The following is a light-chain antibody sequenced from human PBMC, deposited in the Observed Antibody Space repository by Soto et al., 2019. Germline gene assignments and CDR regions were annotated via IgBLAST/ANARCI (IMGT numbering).Light chain of an antibody. CDR1: QTVSSY. V-gene: IGKV3-11*01. Sequence: EIVLTQSPATLSLSPGERVTLSCRASQTVSSYLAWYQQKPGQAPRLLIYDASNRATGVPARFSGSGSGTDFTLTISSLEPEDFAVYYCQHRSNWPLTFGGGTKVEIE. CDR2: DAS. CDR3: QHRSNWPLT. J-gene: IGKJ4*01.